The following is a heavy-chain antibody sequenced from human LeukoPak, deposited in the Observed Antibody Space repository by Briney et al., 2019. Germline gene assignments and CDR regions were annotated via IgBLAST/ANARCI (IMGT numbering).Heavy chain of an antibody. CDR3: ARHSSFFGDWFDP. CDR2: IYYSGST. D-gene: IGHD3-3*02. CDR1: GGSINNYY. Sequence: PSETLSLTCTVSGGSINNYYWSWIRQPPGKGLEWIGYIYYSGSTNYNPSLKSRVTISVDTSKNQFSLKLSSVTAADTAVYYCARHSSFFGDWFDPWGQGTLVTVSS. V-gene: IGHV4-59*08. J-gene: IGHJ5*02.